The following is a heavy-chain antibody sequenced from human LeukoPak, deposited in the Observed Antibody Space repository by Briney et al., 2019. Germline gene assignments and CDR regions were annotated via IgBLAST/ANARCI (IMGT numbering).Heavy chain of an antibody. CDR1: GYTFTGYY. D-gene: IGHD3-22*01. Sequence: ASVKVSCKASGYTFTGYYMHWVRQAPGQGLEWMGWINPNSGGTNYAQKFQGRVAMTRDTSISTAYMELSRLRSDDTAVYYCARLDLDYYDSSGYWGQGTLVTVSS. V-gene: IGHV1-2*02. CDR3: ARLDLDYYDSSGY. J-gene: IGHJ4*02. CDR2: INPNSGGT.